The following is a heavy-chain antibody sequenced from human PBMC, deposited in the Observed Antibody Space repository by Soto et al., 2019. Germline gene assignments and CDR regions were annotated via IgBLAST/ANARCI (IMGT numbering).Heavy chain of an antibody. J-gene: IGHJ4*02. CDR2: INPSGGST. D-gene: IGHD6-19*01. CDR1: GYTFTSYY. V-gene: IGHV1-46*03. CDR3: GRVTVADDFDY. Sequence: ASVKVSCKASGYTFTSYYMHWVRQAPGQGLEWMGIINPSGGSTSYAQKFQGRVTMTRDTSTSTVYMELSSLRSEDTAVYYCGRVTVADDFDYGGQGTLVTLSS.